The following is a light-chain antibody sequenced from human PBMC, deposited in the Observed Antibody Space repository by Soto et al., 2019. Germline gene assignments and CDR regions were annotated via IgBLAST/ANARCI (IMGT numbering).Light chain of an antibody. CDR3: QSXDSXXVV. CDR1: SGSIASNY. J-gene: IGLJ2*01. CDR2: EDN. Sequence: NFLLTQPHSVSESPGKTVTISCTRSSGSIASNYVQWYQQRPGSAPTTVIYEDNQRPSGVPDRFSGSIDSSSXSASLTISGXXTEXEXDXYCQSXDSXXVVFXXX. V-gene: IGLV6-57*04.